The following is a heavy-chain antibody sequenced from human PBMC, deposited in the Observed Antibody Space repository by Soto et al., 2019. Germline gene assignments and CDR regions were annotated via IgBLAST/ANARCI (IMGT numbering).Heavy chain of an antibody. CDR2: IIPIFGTA. D-gene: IGHD6-19*01. Sequence: QVQLVQSGAEVKKPGSSVKVSCKASGGTFSSCAISWVRQAPGQGLEWMGGIIPIFGTANYAQKFQGRVTITADESTSTAYMELSSLTSEDTAVYYCVSSIAVARAFDIWGQGTMFTVSS. V-gene: IGHV1-69*12. CDR3: VSSIAVARAFDI. CDR1: GGTFSSCA. J-gene: IGHJ3*02.